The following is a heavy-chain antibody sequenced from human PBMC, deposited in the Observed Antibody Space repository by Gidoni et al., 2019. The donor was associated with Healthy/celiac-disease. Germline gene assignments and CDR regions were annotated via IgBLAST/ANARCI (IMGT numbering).Heavy chain of an antibody. CDR2: IIPIFGTA. V-gene: IGHV1-69*01. J-gene: IGHJ5*02. CDR3: ARGLPAAMVNNWFDP. CDR1: GGTFSRYA. Sequence: QVQLVQSGAEVTKPGSSVKVSCKASGGTFSRYAISWVRQAPGQGLEWMGGIIPIFGTANYAQKFQGRVTITADESTSTAYMELSSLRSEDTAVYYCARGLPAAMVNNWFDPWGQGTLVTVSS. D-gene: IGHD2-2*01.